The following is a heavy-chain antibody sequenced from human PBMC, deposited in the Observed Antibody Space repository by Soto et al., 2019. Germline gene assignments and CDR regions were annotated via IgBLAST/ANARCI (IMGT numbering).Heavy chain of an antibody. CDR2: ISFSKGKT. Sequence: QVQLVQSGAEVKRPGASVKVSCKASGYTFTNYDVAWVRRAPVQGLQWMGWISFSKGKTYYEQSFQGRVTMTTDTVTTTGYMEVRSLRSDDTAVYYCARKGYIGNFGLDVLGQGTTVTVSS. CDR1: GYTFTNYD. V-gene: IGHV1-18*01. D-gene: IGHD5-12*01. J-gene: IGHJ6*02. CDR3: ARKGYIGNFGLDV.